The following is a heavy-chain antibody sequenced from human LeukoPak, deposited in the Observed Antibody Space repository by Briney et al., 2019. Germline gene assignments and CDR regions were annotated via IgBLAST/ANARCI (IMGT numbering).Heavy chain of an antibody. CDR1: GGTFSSYA. D-gene: IGHD1-14*01. CDR2: IIPIFGTA. V-gene: IGHV1-69*05. CDR3: ARGVTGDYDYYYMDV. Sequence: ASVKVSCKASGGTFSSYAISWVRQAPGQGLEWMGGIIPIFGTASYAQKFQGRVTITTDESTSTAYMELSSLRSEDTAVYYCARGVTGDYDYYYMDVWGKGTTVTVSS. J-gene: IGHJ6*03.